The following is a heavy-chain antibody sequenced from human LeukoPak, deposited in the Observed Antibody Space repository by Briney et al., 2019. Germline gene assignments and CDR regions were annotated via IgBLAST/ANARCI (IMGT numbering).Heavy chain of an antibody. Sequence: SETLSPTCAVYGGSFSGYYWSWIRQPPGKGLEWIGEINHSGSTNYNPSLKSRVTISVDTSKNQFSLKLSSVTAADTAVYYCARSHYYDSSGSHNNWFDPWGQGTLVTVSS. CDR2: INHSGST. J-gene: IGHJ5*02. D-gene: IGHD3-22*01. V-gene: IGHV4-34*01. CDR3: ARSHYYDSSGSHNNWFDP. CDR1: GGSFSGYY.